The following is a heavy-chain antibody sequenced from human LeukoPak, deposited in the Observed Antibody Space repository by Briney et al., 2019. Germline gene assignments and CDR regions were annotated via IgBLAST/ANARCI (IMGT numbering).Heavy chain of an antibody. V-gene: IGHV1-69*13. D-gene: IGHD3-10*01. CDR3: ARHRYYGSERTVRESIYYMDV. J-gene: IGHJ6*03. CDR1: GGTFSSYS. CDR2: IVPLTGTA. Sequence: SVKVSCKASGGTFSSYSISWVRQAPGQGFEWMGGIVPLTGTADYAQKFQGRVTITADASANIGYMELRSLRSEDTAVYYCARHRYYGSERTVRESIYYMDVWGKGTTVT.